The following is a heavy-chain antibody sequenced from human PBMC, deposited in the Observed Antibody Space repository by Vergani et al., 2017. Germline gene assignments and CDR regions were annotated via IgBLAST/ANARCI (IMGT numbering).Heavy chain of an antibody. J-gene: IGHJ2*01. CDR3: AKAIAVAYLPHWYFDL. CDR1: GFTFGSYA. Sequence: VQLVESGGGVVQPGRSLRLSCAASGFTFGSYAMSWVRQAPGKGMEWGSAISGSGGSTYYADSVKGRFTISRDNSKNTLYLQMNSLRAEDTAVYYCAKAIAVAYLPHWYFDLWGRGTLVTVSS. D-gene: IGHD6-19*01. CDR2: ISGSGGST. V-gene: IGHV3-23*04.